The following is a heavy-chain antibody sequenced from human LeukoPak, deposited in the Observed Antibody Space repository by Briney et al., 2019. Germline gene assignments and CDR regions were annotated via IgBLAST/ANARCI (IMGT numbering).Heavy chain of an antibody. CDR3: ARLEYSSSSGLDY. V-gene: IGHV3-30-3*01. CDR1: GFTFSSYA. J-gene: IGHJ4*02. CDR2: ISYDGSNK. Sequence: PGGSLRLSCAASGFTFSSYAMHWVRQAPGKGLEWVAVISYDGSNKYYADSVKGRFTISRDNSKNTLYLQMNSLRAEDTAMYYCARLEYSSSSGLDYWGQGTLVIVSS. D-gene: IGHD6-6*01.